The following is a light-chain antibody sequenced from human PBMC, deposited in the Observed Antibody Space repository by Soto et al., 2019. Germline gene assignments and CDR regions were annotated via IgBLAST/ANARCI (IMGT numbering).Light chain of an antibody. Sequence: EIVLTQSPATLSLSPGERATLSCRASQSVSSYLAWYQQKPGQAPRLLIYDASTRAPGIPARFSGSGSGTELTLTISSLQSDDFAVYHCQQYNNWPPTFGHGTRLEN. CDR1: QSVSSY. J-gene: IGKJ5*01. V-gene: IGKV3-15*01. CDR3: QQYNNWPPT. CDR2: DAS.